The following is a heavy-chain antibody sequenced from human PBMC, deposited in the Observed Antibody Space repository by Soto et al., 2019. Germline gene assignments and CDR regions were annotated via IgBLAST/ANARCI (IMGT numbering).Heavy chain of an antibody. CDR1: GFTFSDYY. Sequence: GGSLRLSCAASGFTFSDYYMSWIRQAPGKGLEWVSHINNAGSAIYYADSVKGRFTVSRDNTRNSLYLQMSSLRAEDTAVYYCAREGRICYYYMDVWGKGTTVTVSS. V-gene: IGHV3-11*01. J-gene: IGHJ6*03. D-gene: IGHD3-3*02. CDR2: INNAGSAI. CDR3: AREGRICYYYMDV.